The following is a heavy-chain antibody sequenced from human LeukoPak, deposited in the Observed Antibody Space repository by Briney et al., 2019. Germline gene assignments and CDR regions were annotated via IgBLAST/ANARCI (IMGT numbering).Heavy chain of an antibody. CDR3: AKGRITMVRGVIGTSDV. D-gene: IGHD3-10*01. V-gene: IGHV3-23*01. J-gene: IGHJ6*04. CDR1: GFTFSSYG. CDR2: ISGSGGST. Sequence: GGTLRLSCAASGFTFSSYGMSWVRQAPGRGLEGVSAISGSGGSTYYADSVKGLFTISRDNSKNTLYLQMNSLRAEDTAVYYCAKGRITMVRGVIGTSDVWGKGTTVTISS.